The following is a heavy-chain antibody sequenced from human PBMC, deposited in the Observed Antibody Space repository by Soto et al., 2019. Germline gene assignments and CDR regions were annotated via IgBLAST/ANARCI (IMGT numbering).Heavy chain of an antibody. CDR2: ISDGGSTI. CDR3: ARDRGGYSNYRRYYYMDV. J-gene: IGHJ6*03. V-gene: IGHV3-11*01. D-gene: IGHD4-4*01. Sequence: QVQLVESGGGLVKPGGSLRLSCAASGFSFSDYYMTWIRQAPGKGLEWVAFISDGGSTIFYAESVKGRFTISRDNAKNSLFLQMNSLRAEDTAVYYCARDRGGYSNYRRYYYMDVWGKGTTVTVSS. CDR1: GFSFSDYY.